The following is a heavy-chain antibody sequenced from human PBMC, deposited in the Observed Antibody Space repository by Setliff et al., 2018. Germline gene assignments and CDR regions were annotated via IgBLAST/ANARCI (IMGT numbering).Heavy chain of an antibody. J-gene: IGHJ4*02. V-gene: IGHV3-72*01. CDR2: SRDKASSYTT. D-gene: IGHD3-10*01. CDR3: VRTVVPGYYFDS. Sequence: GSLRLSCAASGFTFSTYSMSWARQAPGKGLVWVARSRDKASSYTTEYAASVKGRFIIGRDNSKNSVYLQMNSLKTEDAAVYFCVRTVVPGYYFDSWGQGTLVTVSS. CDR1: GFTFSTYS.